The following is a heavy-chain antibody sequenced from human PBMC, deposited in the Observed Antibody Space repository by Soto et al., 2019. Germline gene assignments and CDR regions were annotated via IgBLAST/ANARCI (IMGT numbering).Heavy chain of an antibody. J-gene: IGHJ5*02. CDR3: ARVVAVVVVAQDWFDP. CDR1: GGSISRGGYY. Sequence: QVQLQESGPGLVKPSQTLSLTCTVSGGSISRGGYYWSWIRQHPGTGLEWTGYIYDSGSTYYNPSLKSRVTISVDTSKNQCSLKLSSVTAADTAMYYCARVVAVVVVAQDWFDPWCQGSLVAVFS. CDR2: IYDSGST. D-gene: IGHD2-15*01. V-gene: IGHV4-31*03.